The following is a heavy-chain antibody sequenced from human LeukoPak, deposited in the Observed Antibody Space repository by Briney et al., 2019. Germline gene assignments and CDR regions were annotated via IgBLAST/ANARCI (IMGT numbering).Heavy chain of an antibody. CDR1: GFTFSSYS. J-gene: IGHJ3*02. CDR2: ISSSSSYI. D-gene: IGHD4-17*01. Sequence: GGSLRLSCAASGFTFSSYSMTWVRQAPGKGLEWVSSISSSSSYIYYADSVKGRFTISRDNAKNSLYLQMNSLRAEDTAVYYCARVRTTVTTLGAFDIWGQGTMVTVSS. CDR3: ARVRTTVTTLGAFDI. V-gene: IGHV3-21*01.